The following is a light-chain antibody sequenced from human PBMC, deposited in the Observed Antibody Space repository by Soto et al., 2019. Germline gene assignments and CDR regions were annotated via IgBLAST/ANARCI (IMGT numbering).Light chain of an antibody. CDR2: DVN. CDR1: RSDIGAYNF. V-gene: IGLV2-14*03. CDR3: TSWTTSTTMI. J-gene: IGLJ2*01. Sequence: QAVVTQPASVSGSPGQSITISCTGTRSDIGAYNFVSWYQQHPGEVPKLILYDVNVRPSGVSNRFSGSKSGNTASLTISGLQAEDGADYYCTSWTTSTTMIFGGGTKLTVL.